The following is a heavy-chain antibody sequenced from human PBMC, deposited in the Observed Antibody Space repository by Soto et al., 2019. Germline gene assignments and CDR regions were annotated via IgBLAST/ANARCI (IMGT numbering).Heavy chain of an antibody. Sequence: GGSLRLSCIASGFTFRNYGMYWVRQAPGKGLEWVAVTSYDGSKKYYTDAVKGRFTISRDNSKNTLYLQMNSLSAEDTAVYYCAKGNYYDNSGLHYFEYWGQGTLVTVS. J-gene: IGHJ4*02. D-gene: IGHD3-22*01. CDR1: GFTFRNYG. V-gene: IGHV3-30*18. CDR3: AKGNYYDNSGLHYFEY. CDR2: TSYDGSKK.